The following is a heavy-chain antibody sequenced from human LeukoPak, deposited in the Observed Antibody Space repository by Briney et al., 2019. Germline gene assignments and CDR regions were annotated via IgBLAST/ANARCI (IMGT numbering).Heavy chain of an antibody. CDR1: GFTFSSYA. V-gene: IGHV3-21*01. Sequence: PGGSLRLSCVASGFTFSSYAMSWIRQAPGKGLEWVSSISSSSSYIYYADSVKGRFTISRDNAKNSLYLQMNSLRAEDTAVYYCARDLRFYYYDSSGFDYWGQGTLVTVSS. CDR3: ARDLRFYYYDSSGFDY. D-gene: IGHD3-22*01. J-gene: IGHJ4*02. CDR2: ISSSSSYI.